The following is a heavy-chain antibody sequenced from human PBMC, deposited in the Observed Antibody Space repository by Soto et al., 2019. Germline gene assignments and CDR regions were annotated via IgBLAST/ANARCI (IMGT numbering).Heavy chain of an antibody. CDR2: IYYSGST. V-gene: IGHV4-61*01. D-gene: IGHD4-17*01. Sequence: PSETLSLTCTVSGGSVSSGSYYWSWIRQPPGKGLDWIGYIYYSGSTYYNPSLKSRVTISVDTSKNQFSLKLSSVTAADTAVYYCARATRQTTVTTAYGAYYFDYWGQGALVTVSS. CDR1: GGSVSSGSYY. CDR3: ARATRQTTVTTAYGAYYFDY. J-gene: IGHJ4*02.